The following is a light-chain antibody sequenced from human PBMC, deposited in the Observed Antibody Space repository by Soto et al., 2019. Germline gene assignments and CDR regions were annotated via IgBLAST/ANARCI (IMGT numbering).Light chain of an antibody. Sequence: EIVLTQSRANLSLSPGERATLSCRASQSVSSYLAWYQQKPGQAPRLLIYDASNRATGIPARFSGSGSGTDFALTISSLEPEDFAVYYCEQRSNWPPLTFGGGTKVEIK. V-gene: IGKV3-11*01. CDR3: EQRSNWPPLT. CDR2: DAS. J-gene: IGKJ4*01. CDR1: QSVSSY.